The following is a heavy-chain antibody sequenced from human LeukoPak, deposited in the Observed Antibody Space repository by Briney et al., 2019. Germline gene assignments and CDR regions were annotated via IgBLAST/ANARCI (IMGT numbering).Heavy chain of an antibody. CDR2: IHYGGST. CDR3: ARGDPRDADDY. CDR1: GGPISSGNYY. V-gene: IGHV4-30-4*08. Sequence: PSQTLSLTCTVSGGPISSGNYYWSWIRQPPGKGLEWIGYIHYGGSTYYNPSLKSRVIISVDTSKNQFSLNLSSVTAADTAVYYCARGDPRDADDYWGQGALVTVSS. J-gene: IGHJ4*02. D-gene: IGHD5-24*01.